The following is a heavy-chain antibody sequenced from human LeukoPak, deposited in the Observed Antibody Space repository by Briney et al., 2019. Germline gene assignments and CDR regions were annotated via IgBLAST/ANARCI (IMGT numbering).Heavy chain of an antibody. CDR3: AKAPRPLRYFDWLPTGVDVQH. D-gene: IGHD3-9*01. Sequence: GGSLRLSCAASGFTFSSYAMSWVRQAPGKGLEWVSAISGSGGSTYYADSVKGRFTISRDNSKNTLYLQMNSLRAEDTAVYYCAKAPRPLRYFDWLPTGVDVQHWGQGTLVTVSS. J-gene: IGHJ1*01. V-gene: IGHV3-23*01. CDR2: ISGSGGST. CDR1: GFTFSSYA.